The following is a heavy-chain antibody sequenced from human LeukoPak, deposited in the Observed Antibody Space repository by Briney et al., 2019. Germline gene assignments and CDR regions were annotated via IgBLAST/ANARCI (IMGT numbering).Heavy chain of an antibody. Sequence: SETLSLTCTVSGGSISSYYWSWIRQPAGKGLEWIGRIYSSGSTNYNPSLKSRVTMSVDTSKNQFSLKLSSVTAADTAVYNCARGQYHLLYWYFDLWGRGNLVTVSS. CDR2: IYSSGST. J-gene: IGHJ2*01. D-gene: IGHD2-2*01. CDR3: ARGQYHLLYWYFDL. V-gene: IGHV4-4*07. CDR1: GGSISSYY.